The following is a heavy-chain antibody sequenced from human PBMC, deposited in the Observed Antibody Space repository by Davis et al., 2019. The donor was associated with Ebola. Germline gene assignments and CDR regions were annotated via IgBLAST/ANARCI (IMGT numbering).Heavy chain of an antibody. D-gene: IGHD5-18*01. Sequence: PGGSLRLSCKGSGYSFTSYWIGWVRQMPGKGLEWMGIIYPGDSDTRYSPSFQGQVTISTDKSISTAYLQWSSLKASDTAMYYCARPWGTAPNSGADAFDIWGQGTMVTVSS. J-gene: IGHJ3*02. CDR2: IYPGDSDT. CDR3: ARPWGTAPNSGADAFDI. CDR1: GYSFTSYW. V-gene: IGHV5-51*01.